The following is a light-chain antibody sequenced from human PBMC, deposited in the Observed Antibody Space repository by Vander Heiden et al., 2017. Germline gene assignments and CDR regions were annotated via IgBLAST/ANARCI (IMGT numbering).Light chain of an antibody. Sequence: VAPGHTATITCGGNNIRIKHVHRHQQKPGQTPVLVVYNDSARPSGIPERSSGSNSGNTATLTINRVGAGDEDDYHCQVGNSYSVLFGGGTALTVL. CDR3: QVGNSYSVL. V-gene: IGLV3-21*02. J-gene: IGLJ2*01. CDR2: NDS. CDR1: NIRIKH.